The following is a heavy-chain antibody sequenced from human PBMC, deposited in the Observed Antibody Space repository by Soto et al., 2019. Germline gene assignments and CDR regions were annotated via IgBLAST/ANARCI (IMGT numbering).Heavy chain of an antibody. V-gene: IGHV4-59*01. CDR3: ARGYCSGGSCYFDAFDI. D-gene: IGHD2-15*01. CDR2: IYYSGST. Sequence: SETLSLTCTVSGGSISSYYWSWIRQPPGKGLEWIGYIYYSGSTNYNPSLKSRVTISVDTSKNQFSLKLSSVTAADTAVYYCARGYCSGGSCYFDAFDIWGQGTMVT. J-gene: IGHJ3*02. CDR1: GGSISSYY.